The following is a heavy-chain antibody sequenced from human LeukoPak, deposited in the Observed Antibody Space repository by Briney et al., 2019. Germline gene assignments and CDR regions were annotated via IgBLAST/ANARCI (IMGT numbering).Heavy chain of an antibody. D-gene: IGHD3-22*01. CDR3: ARDRNDSSGYYLDY. J-gene: IGHJ4*02. CDR1: GGSISSYY. V-gene: IGHV4-59*01. CDR2: IYYSGST. Sequence: SGTLSLTCTVSGGSISSYYWSWIRQPPGKGLEWIGYIYYSGSTNYNPSLKSRVTISVDTSKNQFSLKLSSVTAADTAVYYCARDRNDSSGYYLDYWGQGTLVTVSS.